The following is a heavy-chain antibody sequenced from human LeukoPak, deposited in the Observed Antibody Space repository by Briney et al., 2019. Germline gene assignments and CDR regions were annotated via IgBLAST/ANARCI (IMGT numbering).Heavy chain of an antibody. CDR1: GFTFSSYA. V-gene: IGHV3-30-3*01. D-gene: IGHD1-7*01. J-gene: IGHJ4*02. CDR2: ISSDGNYK. Sequence: GGSLRLSCAASGFTFSSYAMHWVRQAPGEGLEWVAAISSDGNYKYYADSVEGRFTISRDNSENALYLQTNSLRAEDTAVYYCARGSRNWNYDHYFDYWGQGTLVTVSS. CDR3: ARGSRNWNYDHYFDY.